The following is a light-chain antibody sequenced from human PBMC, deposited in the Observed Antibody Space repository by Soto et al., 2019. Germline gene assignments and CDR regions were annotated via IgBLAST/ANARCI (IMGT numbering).Light chain of an antibody. CDR2: KAS. V-gene: IGKV1-5*03. CDR3: QQYNTHSPYT. J-gene: IGKJ2*01. Sequence: DIQMTQSPSTLSASVGDRVTITCRASQSVTTWLAWYQQKAGKAPKVLIYKASNLQSGVPSRFSGSGSGTEFTLTINSLQPDDFATYFCQQYNTHSPYTFGQGPKLEIK. CDR1: QSVTTW.